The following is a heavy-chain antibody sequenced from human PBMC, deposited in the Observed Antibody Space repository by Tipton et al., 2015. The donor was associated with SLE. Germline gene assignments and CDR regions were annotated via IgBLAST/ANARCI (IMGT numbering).Heavy chain of an antibody. D-gene: IGHD1-26*01. CDR2: VNHSGST. CDR3: VRERKYVVRFRELVAPDL. V-gene: IGHV4-34*01. J-gene: IGHJ3*01. Sequence: TLSLTCTVYGESFSASQWTWIRQPPGKGLEWIGEVNHSGSTTYNPSLKSRVTMSVDTSKNQFSLKLSSVTAADTAMYYCVRERKYVVRFRELVAPDLWGQGTAITVSS. CDR1: GESFSASQ.